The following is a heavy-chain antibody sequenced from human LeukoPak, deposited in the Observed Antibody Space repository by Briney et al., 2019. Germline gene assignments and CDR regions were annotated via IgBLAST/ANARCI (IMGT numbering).Heavy chain of an antibody. V-gene: IGHV4-38-2*02. CDR3: ARSVSSGSFQTYYYYMDV. J-gene: IGHJ6*03. CDR1: VYFISSGYH. Sequence: SETLPLTCTVSVYFISSGYHWGWIPQPPGKGLEGIGPIYRSGSNYSDTSLKSRATSPVDTSKNQFPLKLNTVTAAATAVYYCARSVSSGSFQTYYYYMDVWGKGTTVTISS. CDR2: IYRSGSN. D-gene: IGHD3-10*01.